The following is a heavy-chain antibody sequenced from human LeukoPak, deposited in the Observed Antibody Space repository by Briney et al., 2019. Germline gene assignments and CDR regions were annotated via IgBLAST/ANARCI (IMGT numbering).Heavy chain of an antibody. CDR3: AAMWIQLWSPFDY. J-gene: IGHJ4*02. D-gene: IGHD5-18*01. CDR1: GFTFSSYG. Sequence: PGRSLRLPCAASGFTFSSYGMHWVRQAPGKGLEWVSTISGSGGSTYYADSVKGRFTISRDNSKNTLYLQMNSLRAEDTAVYYCAAMWIQLWSPFDYWGQGTLVTVSS. CDR2: ISGSGGST. V-gene: IGHV3-23*01.